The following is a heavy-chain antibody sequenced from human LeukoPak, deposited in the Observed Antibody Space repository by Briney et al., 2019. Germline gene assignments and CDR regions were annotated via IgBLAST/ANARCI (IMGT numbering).Heavy chain of an antibody. J-gene: IGHJ6*03. CDR2: IYYSGST. V-gene: IGHV4-59*01. CDR3: ARSNYYYYYMDV. Sequence: KPSETLSLTCTVSGGSTSTYYWSWIRQPPGKGLEWIAYIYYSGSTNYNPSLESRVTISVHTSNNQFSLRLSSVTAADTAVYYCARSNYYYYYMDVWGKGTTVTISS. D-gene: IGHD2/OR15-2a*01. CDR1: GGSTSTYY.